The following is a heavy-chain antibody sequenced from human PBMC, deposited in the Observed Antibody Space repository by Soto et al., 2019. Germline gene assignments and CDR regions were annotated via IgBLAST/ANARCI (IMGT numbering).Heavy chain of an antibody. V-gene: IGHV1-8*01. D-gene: IGHD3-3*01. CDR1: GYTFTSYD. CDR3: ARVRRGDYDFWSGTHNSYYFDY. J-gene: IGHJ4*02. CDR2: MNPNSGNT. Sequence: QVQLVQSGAEVKKPGASVKVSCKASGYTFTSYDINWVRQATGQGLEWMGWMNPNSGNTGYAQKFQGRVTMTRNTSIRXVYAEXXSLRSEDTAVYYCARVRRGDYDFWSGTHNSYYFDYWGQGTLVTVSS.